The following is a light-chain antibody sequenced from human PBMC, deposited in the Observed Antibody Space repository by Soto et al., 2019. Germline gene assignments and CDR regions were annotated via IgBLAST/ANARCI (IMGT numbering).Light chain of an antibody. V-gene: IGLV2-8*01. J-gene: IGLJ1*01. CDR1: SSDVGGYNY. Sequence: QSVLTQPPSASGSPGQSVAISCTGTSSDVGGYNYVSWYQQHPGKAPKLMIYEVNKRPSGVPDRFSGSKSGNTASLTVSGLQAEDEADYYCSSYAGSINVFGTGTTLTVL. CDR3: SSYAGSINV. CDR2: EVN.